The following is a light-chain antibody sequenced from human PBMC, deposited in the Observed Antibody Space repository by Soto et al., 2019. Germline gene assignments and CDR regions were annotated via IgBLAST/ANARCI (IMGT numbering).Light chain of an antibody. CDR1: QSVSNNY. CDR2: GAS. J-gene: IGKJ5*01. CDR3: QQYGSSPPIT. Sequence: EIVLPQSPGTLSLSPGERATLSCRASQSVSNNYLAWYQQKPGQAPRLLIYGASNRATGIPDRFSGSGSGTDFTLTISRLEPEDFAVYYCQQYGSSPPITFGQGTRLEIK. V-gene: IGKV3-20*01.